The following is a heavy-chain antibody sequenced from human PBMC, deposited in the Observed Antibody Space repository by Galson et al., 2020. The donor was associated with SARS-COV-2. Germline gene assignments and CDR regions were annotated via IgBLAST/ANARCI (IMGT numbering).Heavy chain of an antibody. J-gene: IGHJ5*02. Sequence: GGSLRLSCAASGFTFSSYSMNWVRQAPGKGLEWVSSISSSSSYIYYADSVKGRFTISSDNAKNSLYLQMNSLRAEDTAVYYCARGRARDIVLMVYAENNWFDPWGQGTLVTVSS. CDR2: ISSSSSYI. D-gene: IGHD2-8*01. CDR3: ARGRARDIVLMVYAENNWFDP. CDR1: GFTFSSYS. V-gene: IGHV3-21*01.